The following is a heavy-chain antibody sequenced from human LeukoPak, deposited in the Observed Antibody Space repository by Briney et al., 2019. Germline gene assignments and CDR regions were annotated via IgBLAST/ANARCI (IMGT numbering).Heavy chain of an antibody. J-gene: IGHJ5*02. CDR2: INHSGST. D-gene: IGHD3-3*01. V-gene: IGHV4-34*01. CDR1: GGFFSGYY. Sequence: SETLSLTCAVYGGFFSGYYWSWIRQPPGKGLEWIGEINHSGSTNYNPSLKSRVTISVDTSKNQFSLKLSSVTAADTAVYYCARGRFVLRFLEWLNWFDPWGQGTLVTVSS. CDR3: ARGRFVLRFLEWLNWFDP.